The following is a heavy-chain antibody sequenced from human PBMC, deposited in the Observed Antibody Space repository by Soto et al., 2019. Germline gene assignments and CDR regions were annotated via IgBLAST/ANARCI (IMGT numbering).Heavy chain of an antibody. J-gene: IGHJ4*02. Sequence: GGSLRLSCAASGFSFSSYWMSWVRQAPGKGLEWVANIKQDGSEKYYVDSVKGRFTISRDNAKNSLYLQMNSLRAEDTAVYYCARAPTYYYDSSGYNDYWGQGTLVTVS. CDR3: ARAPTYYYDSSGYNDY. CDR1: GFSFSSYW. V-gene: IGHV3-7*01. CDR2: IKQDGSEK. D-gene: IGHD3-22*01.